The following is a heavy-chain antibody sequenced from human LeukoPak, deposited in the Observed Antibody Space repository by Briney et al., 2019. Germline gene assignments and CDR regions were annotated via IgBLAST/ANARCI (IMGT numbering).Heavy chain of an antibody. CDR1: GFTFSDYF. CDR3: ARDTCYYGSGVTLDAFDI. D-gene: IGHD3-10*01. J-gene: IGHJ3*02. Sequence: GGSLRLSCAASGFTFSDYFMSWIRQAPGKGLEWVSYINVGGSTIFYADSVKGRFTISRDNAKNSLYLQMNSLRAEDTAVYYCARDTCYYGSGVTLDAFDIWGQGTMVTVSS. V-gene: IGHV3-11*01. CDR2: INVGGSTI.